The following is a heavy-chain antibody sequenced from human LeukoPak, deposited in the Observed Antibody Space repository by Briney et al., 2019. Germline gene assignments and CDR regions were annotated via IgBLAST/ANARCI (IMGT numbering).Heavy chain of an antibody. CDR2: IFYSGSM. CDR1: GGSISSGDYY. Sequence: SSQTLSLTCTVSGGSISSGDYYWTWIRQPPGKGLEWMEYIFYSGSMYYNPSLKSRLTISVDTSKNQFSLKLRSVTAADTAVYYCARQTTVISFDYWGQGALVTVSS. V-gene: IGHV4-30-4*01. D-gene: IGHD4-17*01. CDR3: ARQTTVISFDY. J-gene: IGHJ4*02.